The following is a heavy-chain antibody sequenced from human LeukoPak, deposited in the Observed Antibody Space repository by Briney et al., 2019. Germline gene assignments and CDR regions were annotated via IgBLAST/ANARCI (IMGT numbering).Heavy chain of an antibody. CDR3: AGGYSNTKNAFDI. J-gene: IGHJ3*02. CDR1: GFTFSDYY. CDR2: IRSSGSTI. D-gene: IGHD4-11*01. V-gene: IGHV3-11*01. Sequence: PGRSLRLPCAASGFTFSDYYMSWIRQAPGKGLEWVSYIRSSGSTIYYADSVKGRFTISRDNAKNSLYLQINSLRAEDTAVYYCAGGYSNTKNAFDIWGQGTMVTVSS.